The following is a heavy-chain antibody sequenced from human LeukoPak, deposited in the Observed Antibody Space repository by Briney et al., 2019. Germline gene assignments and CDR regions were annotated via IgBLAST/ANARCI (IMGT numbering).Heavy chain of an antibody. CDR3: ARAYSRNRFDP. Sequence: GGSLRLSCAASGFTFSSYGMHWVRQAPGKGLEWVSRISDDGSTTTYADSVKGRFTVSRDNAKNTLHLQMNSLRAEDTAVYYCARAYSRNRFDPWGQGTLVTVSS. V-gene: IGHV3-74*01. J-gene: IGHJ5*02. CDR2: ISDDGSTT. D-gene: IGHD5-12*01. CDR1: GFTFSSYG.